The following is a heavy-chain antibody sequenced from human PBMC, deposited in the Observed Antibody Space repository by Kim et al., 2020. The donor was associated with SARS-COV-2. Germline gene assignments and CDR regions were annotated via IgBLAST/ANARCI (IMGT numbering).Heavy chain of an antibody. V-gene: IGHV4-59*01. CDR2: IHYSGNT. D-gene: IGHD3-16*01. Sequence: SETLSLTCTVSGAFNSDFYWTWIRQSPGKGLEWIGYIHYSGNTNFNPSLKSRITISIDTSRNQFSMKLNSLTAPDTAVYYCSRGGNSHASWRYSFAYWG. J-gene: IGHJ4*01. CDR3: SRGGNSHASWRYSFAY. CDR1: GAFNSDFY.